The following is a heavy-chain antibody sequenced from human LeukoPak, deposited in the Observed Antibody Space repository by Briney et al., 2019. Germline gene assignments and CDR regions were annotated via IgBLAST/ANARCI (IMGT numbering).Heavy chain of an antibody. D-gene: IGHD3-22*01. J-gene: IGHJ5*02. CDR2: IYTSGST. CDR1: GGSISSYY. V-gene: IGHV4-4*07. Sequence: SETLSLTCTVSGGSISSYYWSWIRQPAGKGLEWIGRIYTSGSTNYNPSLKSRVTMSVDTSKNQFSLKLSSVTAADTAVYYCARCRIYYDSSGYYGNWFDPWGQGTLVTVSS. CDR3: ARCRIYYDSSGYYGNWFDP.